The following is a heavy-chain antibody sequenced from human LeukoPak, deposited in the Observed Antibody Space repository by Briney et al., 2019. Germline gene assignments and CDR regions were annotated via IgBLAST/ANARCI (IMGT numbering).Heavy chain of an antibody. D-gene: IGHD6-13*01. V-gene: IGHV1-2*06. CDR3: ARDAGTIAAADRRNFQH. J-gene: IGHJ1*01. CDR1: GYTFTGYC. Sequence: GASVKVSCKASGYTFTGYCMHWGRQAPGQGLGWMGRINPNSGGTNYAQKFQGRVTMTRDTSISTDYMELSRLRSDDTAVYYCARDAGTIAAADRRNFQHWGQGTLVTVSS. CDR2: INPNSGGT.